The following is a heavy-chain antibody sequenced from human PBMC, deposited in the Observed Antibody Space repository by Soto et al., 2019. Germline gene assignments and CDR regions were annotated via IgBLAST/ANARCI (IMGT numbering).Heavy chain of an antibody. Sequence: SETLSLTCAVSGGSISSGGYSWSWIRQPPGKGLEWIGYIYHSGSTYYNPSLKSRVTISVDRSKNQFSLKLSSVTAADTALYYCARGLRGTRSYYFESWGQGTLVNVCS. J-gene: IGHJ4*02. CDR1: GGSISSGGYS. CDR2: IYHSGST. CDR3: ARGLRGTRSYYFES. D-gene: IGHD1-1*01. V-gene: IGHV4-30-2*01.